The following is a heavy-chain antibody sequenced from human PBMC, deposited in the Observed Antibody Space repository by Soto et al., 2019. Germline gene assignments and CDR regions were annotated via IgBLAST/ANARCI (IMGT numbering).Heavy chain of an antibody. V-gene: IGHV1-3*01. CDR1: GYTFTSYA. D-gene: IGHD3-16*02. Sequence: QVQLVQSGAEVKKPGASVKVSCKASGYTFTSYAMHWVRQAPGQRLEWMGWINAGNGNTKYSQKFQGRVTITRDTSESTAYMELSSLRSEDTAVYYCARDGNSHYDYVWGGYRFYWFDPWGQGTLVTVSS. J-gene: IGHJ5*02. CDR3: ARDGNSHYDYVWGGYRFYWFDP. CDR2: INAGNGNT.